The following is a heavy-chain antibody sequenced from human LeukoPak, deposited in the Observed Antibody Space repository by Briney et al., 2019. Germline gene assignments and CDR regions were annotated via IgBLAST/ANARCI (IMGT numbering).Heavy chain of an antibody. CDR2: INHSGST. V-gene: IGHV4-34*01. CDR3: ARGGRITIFGVVIYPGTNFDY. CDR1: GGSFSGYY. D-gene: IGHD3-3*01. Sequence: PSETLSLTCAVYGGSFSGYYWSWIRQPPGKGLEWIGEINHSGSTNYNPSLKSRVTISVDTSKNQFSLKLSSVTAADTAVYYCARGGRITIFGVVIYPGTNFDYWGQGTLVTVSS. J-gene: IGHJ4*02.